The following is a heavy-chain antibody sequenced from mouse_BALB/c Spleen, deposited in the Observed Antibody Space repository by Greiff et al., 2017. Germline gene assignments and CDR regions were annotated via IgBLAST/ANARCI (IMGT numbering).Heavy chain of an antibody. CDR2: ISSGSSTI. J-gene: IGHJ4*01. D-gene: IGHD3-3*01. CDR3: ARSGLQAMDY. V-gene: IGHV5-17*02. Sequence: EVKLQESGGGLVQPGGSRKLSCAASGFTFSSFDMHWVRQAPEKGLEWVAYISSGSSTIYYADTVKGRFTISRDNPKNTLFLQMTSLRTEDTAMYYCARSGLQAMDYWGQGTSVTVSS. CDR1: GFTFSSFD.